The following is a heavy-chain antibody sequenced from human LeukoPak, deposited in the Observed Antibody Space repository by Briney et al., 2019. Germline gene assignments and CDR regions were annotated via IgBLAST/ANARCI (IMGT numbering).Heavy chain of an antibody. Sequence: SETLSLTCTVNGGSNSSYYWSWIRQPPGKGLEWIGNIYDRGSTNYNPSLKRRVTISVDTSKNQFSLRLSSVTAADTAVYYCARGRTCDNWGQGTLVSVSS. CDR1: GGSNSSYY. V-gene: IGHV4-59*01. J-gene: IGHJ4*02. CDR3: ARGRTCDN. CDR2: IYDRGST.